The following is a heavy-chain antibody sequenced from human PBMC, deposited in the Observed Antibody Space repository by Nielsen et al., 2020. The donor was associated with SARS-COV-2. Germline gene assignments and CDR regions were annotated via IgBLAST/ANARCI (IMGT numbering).Heavy chain of an antibody. CDR2: IYYSGST. Sequence: SETLSLTCTVSGGSISSYYWSWIRQPPGKGLEWIGSIYYSGSTYYNPSLKSRVTISVDTSKNQFSLKLSSVTAADTAVYYCARERNWNNQEYYFDYWGQGTLVTVSS. CDR1: GGSISSYY. J-gene: IGHJ4*02. D-gene: IGHD1/OR15-1a*01. CDR3: ARERNWNNQEYYFDY. V-gene: IGHV4-39*07.